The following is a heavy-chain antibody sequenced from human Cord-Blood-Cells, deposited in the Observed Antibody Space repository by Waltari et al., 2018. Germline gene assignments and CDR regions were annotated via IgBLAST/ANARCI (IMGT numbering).Heavy chain of an antibody. Sequence: EVQLVQSGAEVKKPGESLKISCKGSGYSFTSYWIGWVRQMPGKGLEWMGIIYPCDSDTRYSPSFQGQVTISADKSISTAYLQWSSLKASDTAMYYCARGYCSSTSCPHPYYFDYWGQGTLVTVSS. CDR2: IYPCDSDT. J-gene: IGHJ4*02. D-gene: IGHD2-2*01. CDR3: ARGYCSSTSCPHPYYFDY. V-gene: IGHV5-51*01. CDR1: GYSFTSYW.